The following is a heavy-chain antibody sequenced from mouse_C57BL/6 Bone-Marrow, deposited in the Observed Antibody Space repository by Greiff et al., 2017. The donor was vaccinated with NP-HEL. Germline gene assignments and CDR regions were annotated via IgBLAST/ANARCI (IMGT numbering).Heavy chain of an antibody. Sequence: QVQLQQSDAELVKPGASVKISCKVSGYTFTDHTIHWMKQRPEQGLEWIGYIYPRDGSTKYNEKFKGKATLTADKSSSTAYMQRNSLTSEDSAVYFCARADLELYDGYYSFAYWGQGTLVTVSA. D-gene: IGHD2-3*01. CDR1: GYTFTDHT. CDR3: ARADLELYDGYYSFAY. J-gene: IGHJ3*01. CDR2: IYPRDGST. V-gene: IGHV1-78*01.